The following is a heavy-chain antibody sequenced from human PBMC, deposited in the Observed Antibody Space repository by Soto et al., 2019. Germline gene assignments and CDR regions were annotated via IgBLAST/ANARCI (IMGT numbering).Heavy chain of an antibody. D-gene: IGHD3-3*01. CDR3: ARDQGGSSYYDFWSGYPPHYGMDV. CDR2: IYHSGST. Sequence: TSETLSLTCAVSGGSISSSNWWSWVRQPPGKGLEWIGEIYHSGSTNYNPSLKSRVTISVDKSKNQFSLKLSSVTAADTAVYYCARDQGGSSYYDFWSGYPPHYGMDVWGQGTTVTVSS. CDR1: GGSISSSNW. V-gene: IGHV4-4*02. J-gene: IGHJ6*02.